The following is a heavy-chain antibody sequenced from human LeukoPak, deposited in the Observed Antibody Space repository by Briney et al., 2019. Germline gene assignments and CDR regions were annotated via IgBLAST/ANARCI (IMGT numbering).Heavy chain of an antibody. Sequence: GGSLRLSCAASGFTFSSYAMHWVRQAPGKGLEWVAVISYDGSNKYYADSVKGRFTISRDNSKNTLYLQMNSLRAEDTAVYYCAKDLSGLEYYYYYGMDVWGQGTTVTVSS. J-gene: IGHJ6*02. CDR3: AKDLSGLEYYYYYGMDV. CDR2: ISYDGSNK. V-gene: IGHV3-30-3*01. CDR1: GFTFSSYA. D-gene: IGHD1-1*01.